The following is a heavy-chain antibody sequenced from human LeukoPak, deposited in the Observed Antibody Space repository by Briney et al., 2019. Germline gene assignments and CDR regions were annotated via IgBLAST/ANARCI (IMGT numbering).Heavy chain of an antibody. D-gene: IGHD2-2*01. CDR2: INHSGST. CDR3: ARGAGRVDIVVVPANYYYMGV. J-gene: IGHJ6*03. Sequence: SETLSLTCAVYGGSFSGYYWSWIRQPPGKGLEWIGEINHSGSTNYNASLKSRVTISVDTSKNQFSLKLSSVTAADTAVYYCARGAGRVDIVVVPANYYYMGVWGKGTTVTVSS. V-gene: IGHV4-34*01. CDR1: GGSFSGYY.